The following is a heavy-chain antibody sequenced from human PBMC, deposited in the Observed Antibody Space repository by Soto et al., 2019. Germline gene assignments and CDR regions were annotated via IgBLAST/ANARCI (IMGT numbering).Heavy chain of an antibody. Sequence: EVQLLESGGGLVQPGGSLRLSCAASGFTFSSYAMSWVRQAPGKGLEWVSAISGRGGSTYYADSVKGRFTISRDNSKNTLYLQMNSLRAEDTAVYYCAKEGGYCSSTSCYPLKSPLHYWGQGTLVTVSS. CDR2: ISGRGGST. V-gene: IGHV3-23*01. CDR3: AKEGGYCSSTSCYPLKSPLHY. CDR1: GFTFSSYA. J-gene: IGHJ4*02. D-gene: IGHD2-2*01.